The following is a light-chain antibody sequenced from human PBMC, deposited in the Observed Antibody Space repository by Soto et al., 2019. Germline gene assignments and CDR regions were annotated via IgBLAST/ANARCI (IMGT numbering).Light chain of an antibody. CDR1: QDIRNW. Sequence: DLQMTQSPSSVSASVGDRVTITCRASQDIRNWLAWYQQRPGEAPRLLIYTASTLQGGVPSRFSGSGSGTPFTLTISSLQPEDFATYYCQQGESFPLTFGGGTKVDIK. CDR2: TAS. J-gene: IGKJ4*01. CDR3: QQGESFPLT. V-gene: IGKV1-12*01.